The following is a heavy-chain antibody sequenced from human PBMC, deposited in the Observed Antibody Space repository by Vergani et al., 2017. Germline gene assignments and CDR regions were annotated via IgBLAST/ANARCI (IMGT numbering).Heavy chain of an antibody. Sequence: EVQLLESGGDLVQPGGSLRLSCEASGFTFNHYAMNWVRQAPGKGLEWVSGTSGSGGSTYYAGTVKGRFTISRDSAKNTRYLQMNSLSAGETAVYYCAKANPRNSGYDYLYYYHSMDVWGQGTTVTVSS. CDR3: AKANPRNSGYDYLYYYHSMDV. CDR2: TSGSGGST. J-gene: IGHJ6*02. D-gene: IGHD5-12*01. CDR1: GFTFNHYA. V-gene: IGHV3-23*01.